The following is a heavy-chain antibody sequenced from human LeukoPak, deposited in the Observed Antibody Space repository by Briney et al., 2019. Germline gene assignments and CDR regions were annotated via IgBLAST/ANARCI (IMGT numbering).Heavy chain of an antibody. CDR2: ISSNGGST. V-gene: IGHV3-64D*06. Sequence: PGGSLRLSCSASGFTFSSYAMHWVRQAPGKGLEYVSAISSNGGSTYYADSVKGRFTISRDNSKNTLYLQMSSLRSDDTAVYYCARAKLRYFDWLSHLNYYYGMDVWGQGTTVTVSS. D-gene: IGHD3-9*01. CDR3: ARAKLRYFDWLSHLNYYYGMDV. J-gene: IGHJ6*02. CDR1: GFTFSSYA.